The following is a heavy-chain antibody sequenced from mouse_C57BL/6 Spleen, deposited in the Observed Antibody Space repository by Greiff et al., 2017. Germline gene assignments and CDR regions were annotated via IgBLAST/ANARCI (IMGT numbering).Heavy chain of an antibody. J-gene: IGHJ1*03. V-gene: IGHV1-69*01. Sequence: VQLQQPGAELVMPGASVKLSCKASGYTFTSYWMHWVKQRPGQGLEWIGEIDPSDSYTNYNQKFKGKSTLTVDKSSSTAYMQLSSLTSEDSAVYYCARYNYGSSYRYFDVWGTGTTVTVSS. D-gene: IGHD1-1*01. CDR2: IDPSDSYT. CDR1: GYTFTSYW. CDR3: ARYNYGSSYRYFDV.